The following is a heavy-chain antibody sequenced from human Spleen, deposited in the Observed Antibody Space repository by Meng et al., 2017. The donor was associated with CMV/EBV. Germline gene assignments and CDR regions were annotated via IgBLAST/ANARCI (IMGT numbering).Heavy chain of an antibody. V-gene: IGHV3-49*04. J-gene: IGHJ4*02. D-gene: IGHD3-3*01. CDR1: GFTFGDYA. CDR3: ARSNFWSGYSEFDY. CDR2: IRSKAYGGTT. Sequence: GESLKISCTASGFTFGDYAMSWVRQAPGKGLEWVGFIRSKAYGGTTEYAASVKGRFTISRDNSKNTLYLQMGSLTAEDTAVYYCARSNFWSGYSEFDYWGQGTLVTVSS.